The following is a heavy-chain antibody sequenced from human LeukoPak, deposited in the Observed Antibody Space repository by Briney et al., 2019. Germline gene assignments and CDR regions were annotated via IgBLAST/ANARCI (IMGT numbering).Heavy chain of an antibody. J-gene: IGHJ6*02. Sequence: SETLSLTCAVYGGSFSGYYWSWIRQPPGKGLEWIGEINHSGSTNYNPSLKSRVTISVDTSKNQFPLKLSSVTAADTAVYYCARVRPNYYYYYYGMDVWGQGTTVTVSS. CDR2: INHSGST. CDR1: GGSFSGYY. V-gene: IGHV4-34*01. CDR3: ARVRPNYYYYYYGMDV.